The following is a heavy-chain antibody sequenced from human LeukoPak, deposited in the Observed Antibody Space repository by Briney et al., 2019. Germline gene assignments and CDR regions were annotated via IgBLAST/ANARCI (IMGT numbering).Heavy chain of an antibody. J-gene: IGHJ5*02. V-gene: IGHV3-9*01. CDR1: GFTFDDYA. D-gene: IGHD2-2*02. CDR2: ISWNSGSI. Sequence: GGSLRLSCAASGFTFDDYAMHWVRQPPGKGLEWVSGISWNSGSIGYADSVKGRFTISRDNAKNSLYLQMNSLRAEDTALYYCAKGPCRSSTSCYRFDPWGQGTLVTVSS. CDR3: AKGPCRSSTSCYRFDP.